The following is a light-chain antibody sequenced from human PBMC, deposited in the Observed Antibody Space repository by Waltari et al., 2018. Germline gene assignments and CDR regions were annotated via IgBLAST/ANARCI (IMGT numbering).Light chain of an antibody. CDR3: CSYAVTSSSYV. CDR1: SSDVGGYDF. V-gene: IGLV2-11*01. J-gene: IGLJ1*01. Sequence: QSVLTQPPSVSGSPGHSVTISCTGTSSDVGGYDFVSWYQQDPGKAPKLLIFDVTKRPSVVPSRFSAAKSGNTASLTISGLQAEDEADYYCCSYAVTSSSYVFGGGTKVIV. CDR2: DVT.